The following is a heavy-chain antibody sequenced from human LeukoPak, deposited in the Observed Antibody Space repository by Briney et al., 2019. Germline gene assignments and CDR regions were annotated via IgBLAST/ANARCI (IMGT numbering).Heavy chain of an antibody. CDR2: ISAYNGNT. J-gene: IGHJ2*01. D-gene: IGHD2-2*02. CDR3: ARSRVAGPGYCSSTSCYNIGLWYFDL. Sequence: ASVKVSCKASGYTFTSYGISWVRQAPGQGLEWMGWISAYNGNTNYAQKLQGRVTMTTDTSTSTAYMELRSLRSDDTAVYYCARSRVAGPGYCSSTSCYNIGLWYFDLWGRGTLVTVSS. V-gene: IGHV1-18*01. CDR1: GYTFTSYG.